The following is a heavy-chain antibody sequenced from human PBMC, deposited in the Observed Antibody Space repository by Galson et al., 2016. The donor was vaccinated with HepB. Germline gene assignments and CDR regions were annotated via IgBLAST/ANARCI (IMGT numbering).Heavy chain of an antibody. CDR1: GFTFSNAW. CDR2: IKSKSDGGTA. CDR3: TTVRIEIRYFDYLAYFDD. Sequence: SLRLSCAASGFTFSNAWMNWVRQAPGKGLEWVGRIKSKSDGGTADYAAPVDGRFSISRDDSKNTLFLQMNSLKTEDTAVYYCTTVRIEIRYFDYLAYFDDWGQGILVTVSS. V-gene: IGHV3-15*01. J-gene: IGHJ4*02. D-gene: IGHD3-9*01.